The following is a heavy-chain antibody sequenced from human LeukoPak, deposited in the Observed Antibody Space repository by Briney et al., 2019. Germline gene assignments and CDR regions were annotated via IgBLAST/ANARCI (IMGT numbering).Heavy chain of an antibody. CDR1: GGSVSDYY. V-gene: IGHV4-59*02. CDR2: IYYTGST. J-gene: IGHJ5*02. Sequence: SETLSLTCTVSGGSVSDYYWSWIRQSPWKGREWIGYIYYTGSTSYNHSLRSRVTMSADTSKNQFSLKLSSVTAADTAVYYCARDSGTTGEVKFDPWGQGTLVTVSS. CDR3: ARDSGTTGEVKFDP. D-gene: IGHD3-10*01.